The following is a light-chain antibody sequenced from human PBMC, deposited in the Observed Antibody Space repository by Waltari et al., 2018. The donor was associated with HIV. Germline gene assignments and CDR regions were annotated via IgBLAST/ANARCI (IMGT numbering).Light chain of an antibody. CDR1: SSNIGSNT. CDR3: AAWDDSLKGV. Sequence: QSVLTQPPSASGTTGQRVTISCSGSSSNIGSNTVNWYQQLPGTAPKPPIYSNNQRPSGVPDRFSGSKSGTSASLAISGLQSEDEADYYCAAWDDSLKGVFGGGTKLTVL. CDR2: SNN. V-gene: IGLV1-44*01. J-gene: IGLJ2*01.